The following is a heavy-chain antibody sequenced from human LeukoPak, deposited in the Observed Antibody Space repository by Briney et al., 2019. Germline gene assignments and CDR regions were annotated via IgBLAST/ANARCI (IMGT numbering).Heavy chain of an antibody. D-gene: IGHD4-17*01. CDR1: GFTFSSYS. CDR3: AKGPVTTPEWAFDI. Sequence: GGSLRLSCAASGFTFSSYSMNWVRQAPGKGLEWVSSISSSSSYIYYADSVKGRFTISRDNSKNTLYLQMNSLRAEDTAVYYCAKGPVTTPEWAFDIWGQGTMVTVSS. CDR2: ISSSSSYI. V-gene: IGHV3-21*04. J-gene: IGHJ3*02.